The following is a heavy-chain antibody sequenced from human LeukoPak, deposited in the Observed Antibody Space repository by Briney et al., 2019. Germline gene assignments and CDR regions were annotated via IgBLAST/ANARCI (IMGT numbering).Heavy chain of an antibody. D-gene: IGHD3-22*01. J-gene: IGHJ4*02. CDR3: ARVSYDSSGYPHYFDY. Sequence: ASVKVSCKASGYTFTSYGISWVRQAPGQGLEWMGWISAYNGNTNYAQKLQGRVTMTTDTTTSTAYMELRSLRSDDTAVYYCARVSYDSSGYPHYFDYWGQGTLVTVSS. CDR1: GYTFTSYG. CDR2: ISAYNGNT. V-gene: IGHV1-18*01.